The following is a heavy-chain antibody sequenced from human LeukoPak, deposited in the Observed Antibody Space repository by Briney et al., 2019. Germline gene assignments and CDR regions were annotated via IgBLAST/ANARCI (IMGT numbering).Heavy chain of an antibody. CDR3: AKYDSSGYYFDY. Sequence: GGSLRLSSAASGFTFSSYAMTWVRQAPGKGLEWGSVISGSGGSTYYADSVKGRFTISRDNSKNTLCLQINSLRAEDTAVYYCAKYDSSGYYFDYWGQGTLVTVSS. D-gene: IGHD3-22*01. CDR2: ISGSGGST. V-gene: IGHV3-23*01. CDR1: GFTFSSYA. J-gene: IGHJ4*02.